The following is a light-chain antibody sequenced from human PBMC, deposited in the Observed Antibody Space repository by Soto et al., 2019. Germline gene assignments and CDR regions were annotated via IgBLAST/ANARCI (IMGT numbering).Light chain of an antibody. J-gene: IGLJ1*01. CDR3: SSYTSSSTPYV. Sequence: QSALTQPASVSGSPGQSIAISCTGTSSDIGDYNYVSWYQQHPVKAPKLIIYDVSNRPSGVSDRFSGSKSGNTASLTISGLQAEDEADYYCSSYTSSSTPYVFGTGTKLTV. CDR1: SSDIGDYNY. V-gene: IGLV2-14*01. CDR2: DVS.